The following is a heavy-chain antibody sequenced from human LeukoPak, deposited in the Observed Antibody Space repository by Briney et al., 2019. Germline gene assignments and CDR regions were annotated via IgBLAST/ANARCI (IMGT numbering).Heavy chain of an antibody. CDR3: ARKRSFDL. V-gene: IGHV4-4*07. J-gene: IGHJ4*02. D-gene: IGHD3-9*01. CDR1: GGSISSYF. CDR2: IYTSGTT. Sequence: PSETLSLTCTVSGGSISSYFWSWIRQPAGKGLEWVGRIYTSGTTSYNASLKSRVTMSVDTSKNQFSLKLSSVTAADTAVYYCARKRSFDLWGQGTLVTVSS.